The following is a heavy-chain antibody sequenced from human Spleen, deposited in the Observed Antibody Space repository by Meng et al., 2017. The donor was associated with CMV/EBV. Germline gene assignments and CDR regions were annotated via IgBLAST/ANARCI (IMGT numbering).Heavy chain of an antibody. CDR1: GGTFSSYA. Sequence: SGGTFSSYAISSVRQAPGQGLEWMGGIIPIFGTANYAQKFQGRVTITTDESTSTAYMELSSLRSEDTAVYYCARARIAAAGMGWFDPWGQGTLVTVSS. CDR3: ARARIAAAGMGWFDP. CDR2: IIPIFGTA. V-gene: IGHV1-69*05. D-gene: IGHD6-13*01. J-gene: IGHJ5*02.